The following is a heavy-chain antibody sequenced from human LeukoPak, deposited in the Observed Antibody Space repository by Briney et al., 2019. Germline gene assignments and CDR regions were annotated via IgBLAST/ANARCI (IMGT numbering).Heavy chain of an antibody. D-gene: IGHD1-26*01. CDR1: GYTFTGYY. CDR2: INPNSGGT. J-gene: IGHJ4*02. Sequence: ASVTVSCTASGYTFTGYYMHWVRQAPGQGLEWMGWINPNSGGTNYAQKFQGRVTMTRDTSISTAYMELSRLRSDDTAVYYCARVVGSGSQLDYWGQGTLVTVSS. CDR3: ARVVGSGSQLDY. V-gene: IGHV1-2*02.